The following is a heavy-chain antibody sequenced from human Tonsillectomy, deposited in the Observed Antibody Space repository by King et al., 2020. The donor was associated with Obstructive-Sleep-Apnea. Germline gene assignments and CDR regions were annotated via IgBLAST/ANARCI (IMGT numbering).Heavy chain of an antibody. V-gene: IGHV3-23*04. Sequence: VQLVESGGGLVQPGGSLRLSCAASGFTFISYAMRWVRQSPGKGLEWDSAISGIGGSTYYEDSAKGRFTISRDNSKNTLYLQTNSLRPEDTAVYYCAKGVPSSPLDAFDIWGQGTMVTVSS. CDR1: GFTFISYA. J-gene: IGHJ3*02. D-gene: IGHD3-10*02. CDR3: AKGVPSSPLDAFDI. CDR2: ISGIGGST.